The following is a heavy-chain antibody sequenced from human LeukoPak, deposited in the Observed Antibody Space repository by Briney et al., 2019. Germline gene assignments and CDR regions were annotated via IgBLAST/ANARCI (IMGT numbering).Heavy chain of an antibody. V-gene: IGHV3-11*06. J-gene: IGHJ3*02. D-gene: IGHD1-26*01. CDR1: GFTFSDYY. CDR3: ASTVVWEAFDI. Sequence: GGSLRLSCAASGFTFSDYYMSWIRQAPGKGLEWASYISSSSSYTNYADSVKGRFTISRDNAKNSLYLQMNSLRAEDTAVYYCASTVVWEAFDIWGQGTMVTVSS. CDR2: ISSSSSYT.